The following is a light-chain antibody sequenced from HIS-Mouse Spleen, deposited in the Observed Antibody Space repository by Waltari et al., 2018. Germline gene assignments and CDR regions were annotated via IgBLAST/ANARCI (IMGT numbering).Light chain of an antibody. CDR2: EDS. CDR1: ALPIKY. J-gene: IGLJ2*01. V-gene: IGLV3-10*01. CDR3: YSTDSSGNHRV. Sequence: SYELTQPPSVSVSPGQTARTTCPGDALPIKYASLYQPKSGQAPVLVFYEDSKRPSGIPERFSGSSSGTMATLTISGAQVEDEADYYCYSTDSSGNHRVFGGGTKLTVL.